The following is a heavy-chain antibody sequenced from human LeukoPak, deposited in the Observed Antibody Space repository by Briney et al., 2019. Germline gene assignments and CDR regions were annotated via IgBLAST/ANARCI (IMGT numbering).Heavy chain of an antibody. CDR2: IYPGDSDT. Sequence: GESLQISCKGSGYRFTSYWIGWVRQMPGKGLEWMGIIYPGDSDTRYDPSFQGQVTISADRSTSTAYLQWSSLRASDTAMYYCARASRDGYNQNFDHWGQGTLVTVSS. CDR1: GYRFTSYW. V-gene: IGHV5-51*01. J-gene: IGHJ4*02. CDR3: ARASRDGYNQNFDH. D-gene: IGHD5-24*01.